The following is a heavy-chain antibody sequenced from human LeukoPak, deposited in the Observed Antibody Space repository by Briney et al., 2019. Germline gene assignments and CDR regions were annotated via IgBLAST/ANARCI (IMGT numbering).Heavy chain of an antibody. D-gene: IGHD3-10*01. V-gene: IGHV3-33*01. CDR3: ARALFAGAFYGMDV. CDR2: IWYDGSNK. J-gene: IGHJ6*02. CDR1: GFIFSSYG. Sequence: PGGSLRLSCAASGFIFSSYGMHWVRQAPGMGLEWVAVIWYDGSNKYYADSVKGRFTISRDKSKNTLYLQMNSLRAEDTAVYYCARALFAGAFYGMDVWGQGTTVTVSS.